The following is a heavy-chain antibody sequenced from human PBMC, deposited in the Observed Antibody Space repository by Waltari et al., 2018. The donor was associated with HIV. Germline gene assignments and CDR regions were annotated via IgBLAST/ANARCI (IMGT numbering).Heavy chain of an antibody. J-gene: IGHJ4*02. D-gene: IGHD3-22*01. Sequence: QVQLVESGGGVVQPGRSLRLACAASGFTFNPYAMHWVRQAPCKGREWVAVISWDGSNKHYADSVKGRCTISRDNSRNSLYLQMSSLRAEDTAVYYCGREGDYYDSSPFDYWGQGTLVTVSS. CDR2: ISWDGSNK. V-gene: IGHV3-30*15. CDR3: GREGDYYDSSPFDY. CDR1: GFTFNPYA.